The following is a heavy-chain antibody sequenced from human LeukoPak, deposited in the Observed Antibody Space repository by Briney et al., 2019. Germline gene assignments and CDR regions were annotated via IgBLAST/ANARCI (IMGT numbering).Heavy chain of an antibody. CDR2: ISGSGGST. J-gene: IGHJ5*02. CDR1: GFTFSSYA. D-gene: IGHD2-15*01. V-gene: IGHV3-23*01. Sequence: GSLRLSCAASGFTFSSYAMSWVRQAPGKGLEWVSAISGSGGSTYYADSVKGRFTISRDNSKNTLYLQMNSLRAEDTAVYYCAKMIVVVVAATASRGFDPWGQGTLVTVSS. CDR3: AKMIVVVVAATASRGFDP.